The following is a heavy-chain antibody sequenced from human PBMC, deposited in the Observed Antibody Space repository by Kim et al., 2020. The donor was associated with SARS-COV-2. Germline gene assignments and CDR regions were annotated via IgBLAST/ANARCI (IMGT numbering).Heavy chain of an antibody. D-gene: IGHD6-6*01. J-gene: IGHJ4*02. CDR3: ATEHSSPLAFDV. V-gene: IGHV3-30*10. Sequence: TDSVEGRFTISSDNSKNTVFLQMNSLRTEDTGVYYCATEHSSPLAFDVWGQGTLVTVSS.